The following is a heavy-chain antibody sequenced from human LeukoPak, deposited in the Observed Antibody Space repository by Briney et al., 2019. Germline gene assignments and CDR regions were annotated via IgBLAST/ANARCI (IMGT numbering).Heavy chain of an antibody. CDR1: GGSFSGYY. CDR2: INHSGST. CDR3: ARSSGYYYDPLKDY. J-gene: IGHJ4*02. Sequence: PSETLSLTCAVYGGSFSGYYWSWIRQPPGKGLEWIGEINHSGSTNYNPSLKSRVTISVDTSKNQFSPKLSSVTAADTAVYYCARSSGYYYDPLKDYWGQGTLVTVSS. V-gene: IGHV4-34*01. D-gene: IGHD3-22*01.